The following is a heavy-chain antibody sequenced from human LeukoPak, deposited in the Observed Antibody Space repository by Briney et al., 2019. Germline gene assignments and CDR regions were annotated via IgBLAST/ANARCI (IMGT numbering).Heavy chain of an antibody. CDR2: INPNSGGT. D-gene: IGHD3-22*01. J-gene: IGHJ6*03. CDR1: GYTFTGYY. Sequence: ASVKVSCKASGYTFTGYYMHWVRQAPGQGLEWMGWINPNSGGTNYAQKFQGRVTMTRDTSISTAYMELSRLRSDDTAVYYCARGPFDYYDRTQTYMDVWGKGTRVTVSS. V-gene: IGHV1-2*02. CDR3: ARGPFDYYDRTQTYMDV.